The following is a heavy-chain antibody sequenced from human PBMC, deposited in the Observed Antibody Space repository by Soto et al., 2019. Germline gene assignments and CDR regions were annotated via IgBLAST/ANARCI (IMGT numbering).Heavy chain of an antibody. V-gene: IGHV4-59*01. CDR1: GGSISSYY. CDR3: ARTNHEYYYGSGSYFFWFDP. Sequence: SETLSLTCTVSGGSISSYYWSWIRQPPGKGLEWIGHIYYSGSTNYNPSLKSRVTISVDTSKNQFSLKLSSVTAADTAVYYCARTNHEYYYGSGSYFFWFDPWGQGTLVTVSS. CDR2: IYYSGST. D-gene: IGHD3-10*01. J-gene: IGHJ5*02.